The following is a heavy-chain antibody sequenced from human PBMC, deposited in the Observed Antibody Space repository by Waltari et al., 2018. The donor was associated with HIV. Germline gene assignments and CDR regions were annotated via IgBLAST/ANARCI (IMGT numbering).Heavy chain of an antibody. CDR1: GYSITSAHY. Sequence: QVQLQESGPGLVKPSETLSLTCRVSGYSITSAHYWGWIRQPPGKGLQWIGSISHSGKPYYDPTLKSRINISRDTSKNLFSLELTSVTAADTAVYYCARLMSTTRFDSWGQGTLVSVSS. CDR2: ISHSGKP. V-gene: IGHV4-38-2*01. D-gene: IGHD1-7*01. CDR3: ARLMSTTRFDS. J-gene: IGHJ4*02.